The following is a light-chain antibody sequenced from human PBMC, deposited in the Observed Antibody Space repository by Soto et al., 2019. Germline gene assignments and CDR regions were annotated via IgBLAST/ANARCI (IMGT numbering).Light chain of an antibody. CDR2: EVS. V-gene: IGLV2-14*01. CDR1: SSDVGGYNY. Sequence: QSALTQPASVSGSPGQSITISCTGTSSDVGGYNYVSWYQQHPGKAPKLMIYEVSNRPSGVSNRFSGSKSGNTASLTISGLQAEDEADYYCRSYTSSSTLGGVFGGGTKLTVL. J-gene: IGLJ2*01. CDR3: RSYTSSSTLGGV.